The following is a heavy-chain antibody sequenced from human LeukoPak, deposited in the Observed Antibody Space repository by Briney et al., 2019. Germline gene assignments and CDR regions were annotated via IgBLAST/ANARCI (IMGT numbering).Heavy chain of an antibody. CDR1: GFTFSSYA. CDR3: AKETYSSGWYPYFDY. CDR2: ISGSGGST. D-gene: IGHD6-19*01. V-gene: IGHV3-23*01. Sequence: GGSLRLSCVASGFTFSSYAISWVRQAPGKGLEWVSGISGSGGSTYYADSVKGRFTISRDNSKITLFLQMNSLRAEDTAVYYCAKETYSSGWYPYFDYWGQGTLVTVSS. J-gene: IGHJ4*02.